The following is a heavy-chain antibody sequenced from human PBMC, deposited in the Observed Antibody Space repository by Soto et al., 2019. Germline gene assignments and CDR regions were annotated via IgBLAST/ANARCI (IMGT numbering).Heavy chain of an antibody. CDR1: GYTFTSYA. CDR3: ARGPYGDRYFDY. J-gene: IGHJ4*02. CDR2: INAGNGNT. Sequence: GASVKVSCKASGYTFTSYAMHWVRQAPGQRLEWMGWINAGNGNTKYAQKFQGRVTITRDTSTSTAYMELSSLRSDDTAVYHCARGPYGDRYFDYWGQGTLVTVSS. D-gene: IGHD2-21*02. V-gene: IGHV1-3*01.